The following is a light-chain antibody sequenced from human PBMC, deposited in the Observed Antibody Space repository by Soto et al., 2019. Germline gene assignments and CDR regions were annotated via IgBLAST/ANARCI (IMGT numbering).Light chain of an antibody. CDR2: GVS. CDR1: KSVNSNY. V-gene: IGKV3-20*01. CDR3: QQYGRSPFT. Sequence: EIVLTQSPDILSLSPGERATLSCRASKSVNSNYLAWFQQHPGQPPRLLIFGVSSRAIGIPDRFSGSGTETDFTLTITRLEPEDFGVYYCQQYGRSPFTFGQGTRLEIK. J-gene: IGKJ5*01.